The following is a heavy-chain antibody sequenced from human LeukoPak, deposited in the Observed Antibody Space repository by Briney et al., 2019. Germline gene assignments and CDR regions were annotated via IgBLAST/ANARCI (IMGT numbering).Heavy chain of an antibody. V-gene: IGHV3-48*04. CDR1: GFTFSTYS. J-gene: IGHJ6*03. Sequence: GGSLRLSCAASGFTFSTYSMNWVRQAPGKGLEWVSYISSNSGTIYQADSVKGRFTISRDNAKNSLYLQMNSLRAEDTAVYYCAREIDLLYYMDVWGKGTTVTLSS. CDR2: ISSNSGTI. CDR3: AREIDLLYYMDV.